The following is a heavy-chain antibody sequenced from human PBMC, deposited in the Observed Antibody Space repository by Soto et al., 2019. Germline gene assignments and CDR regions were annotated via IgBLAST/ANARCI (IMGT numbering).Heavy chain of an antibody. V-gene: IGHV4-4*02. CDR2: IYHTGIT. Sequence: SETLSLTCAVSGDSISSVNWWSWVRQSPGQGLEWIGDIYHTGITNYNPSLQSRVTISVDKSKNEFSLNLTSVTAADTAVYYCARGGYYDILTGYYKDGMDVWGQGTTVTVS. D-gene: IGHD3-9*01. J-gene: IGHJ6*02. CDR3: ARGGYYDILTGYYKDGMDV. CDR1: GDSISSVNW.